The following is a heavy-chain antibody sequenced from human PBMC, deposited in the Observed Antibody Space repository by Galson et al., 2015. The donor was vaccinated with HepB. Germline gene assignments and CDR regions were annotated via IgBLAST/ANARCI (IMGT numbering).Heavy chain of an antibody. Sequence: SLRLSCAASGFTFSSYSMNWVRQAPGKGLEWVSYISSSSSTIYYADSVKGRFTISRDNAKNSLYLQMNSLRAEDTAVYYCARYAYSSGWYFPYRFDFDYWGQGTLVTVSS. CDR1: GFTFSSYS. D-gene: IGHD6-19*01. V-gene: IGHV3-48*01. CDR2: ISSSSSTI. J-gene: IGHJ4*02. CDR3: ARYAYSSGWYFPYRFDFDY.